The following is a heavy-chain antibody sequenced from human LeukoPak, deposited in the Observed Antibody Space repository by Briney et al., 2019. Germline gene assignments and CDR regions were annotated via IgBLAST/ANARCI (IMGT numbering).Heavy chain of an antibody. CDR2: INPNNGDT. CDR1: GYTFTGYY. J-gene: IGHJ4*02. Sequence: ASVKVSCKASGYTFTGYYIHWVRQAPGQGLECMGRINPNNGDTNYAQKFPGRVTLTRDTSTGTAYMELSSLRSDDTAMYYCVREITRATTYFDSWGQGTLVTVSS. CDR3: VREITRATTYFDS. V-gene: IGHV1-2*06. D-gene: IGHD1-26*01.